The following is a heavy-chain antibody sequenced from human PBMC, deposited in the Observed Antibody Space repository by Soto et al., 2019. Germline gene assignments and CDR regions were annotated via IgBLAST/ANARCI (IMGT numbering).Heavy chain of an antibody. CDR1: GGTFNTYT. V-gene: IGHV1-69*06. CDR3: ASWRSYSGSYCFDY. D-gene: IGHD1-26*01. J-gene: IGHJ4*02. CDR2: VVPMYDSV. Sequence: SVKVSCKASGGTFNTYTINWLRQAPGRGLEWVGQVVPMYDSVNYAETFQGRVTITVDKSTNTAYMELTSLRSQDTALYFCASWRSYSGSYCFDYWGQGTLVTAPQ.